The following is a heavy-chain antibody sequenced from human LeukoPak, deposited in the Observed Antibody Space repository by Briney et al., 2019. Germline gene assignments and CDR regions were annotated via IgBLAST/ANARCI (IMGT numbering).Heavy chain of an antibody. CDR2: INHSGST. D-gene: IGHD3-3*01. CDR1: GGSFSGYY. CDR3: ARRYYDFWSGYYLDI. V-gene: IGHV4-34*01. J-gene: IGHJ3*02. Sequence: SETLSLTCAVYGGSFSGYYWSWIRQPPGKGLEWIGEINHSGSTNYNPSLKSRVTISVDTSKNQLSLKLSSVTAADTAVYYCARRYYDFWSGYYLDIWGQGTMVTVSS.